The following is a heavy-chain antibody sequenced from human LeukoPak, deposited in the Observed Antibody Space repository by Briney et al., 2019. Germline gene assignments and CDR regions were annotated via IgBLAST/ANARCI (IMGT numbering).Heavy chain of an antibody. CDR2: IKSKTEERTT. CDR1: GFIFSNAW. D-gene: IGHD5-12*01. V-gene: IGHV3-15*01. CDR3: TTTYVVASTRKFADY. J-gene: IGHJ4*02. Sequence: GGSLRLSCAASGFIFSNAWMNWVRQAPGKGLEWVGRIKSKTEERTTDYAAPVRGRFTSSRDDSQNTVDLQISSLTAEDTAMYFCTTTYVVASTRKFADYWGQGTLVVVSS.